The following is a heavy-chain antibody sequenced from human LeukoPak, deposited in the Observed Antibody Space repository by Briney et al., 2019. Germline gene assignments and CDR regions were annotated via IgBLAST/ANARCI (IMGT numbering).Heavy chain of an antibody. J-gene: IGHJ4*02. CDR1: GGSISSGGYF. CDR2: IYYSGST. D-gene: IGHD2-2*01. Sequence: SETLSLTCTVSGGSISSGGYFWSWIRQNPGKGLEWIGYIYYSGSTYYNPSLKSRVTISVDTSKNQFSLKLSSVTAADTAVYYCARESLGYCSTTSCYEDWGQGTLVTVSS. CDR3: ARESLGYCSTTSCYED. V-gene: IGHV4-31*03.